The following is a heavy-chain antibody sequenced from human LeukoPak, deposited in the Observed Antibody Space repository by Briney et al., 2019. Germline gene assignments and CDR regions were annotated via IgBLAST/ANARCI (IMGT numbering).Heavy chain of an antibody. CDR3: ARVQYDTSGHHNAFDI. Sequence: PGGSVRLSCVVSGFFFDEYGMSGVREAPGEGLEGGCGFILNGPNTGYAHSVKGRFTISRDNARNFLHLQMSSLTADDTALYHGARVQYDTSGHHNAFDIWGQGTMVTVSS. CDR2: FILNGPNT. CDR1: GFFFDEYG. V-gene: IGHV3-20*01. J-gene: IGHJ3*02. D-gene: IGHD3-22*01.